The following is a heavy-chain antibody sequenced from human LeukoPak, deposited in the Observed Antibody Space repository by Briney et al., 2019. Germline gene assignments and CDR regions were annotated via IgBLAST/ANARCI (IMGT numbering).Heavy chain of an antibody. Sequence: GGSLRLSCAASGFTFSSYAMHWVRQAPGKGLEWVAVISYDGSNKYYADSVKGRFTISRDNSKNTLYLQMNSLRAEDTAVYYCAFSEYSSGWYSLYYYYYGMDVWGQGTTVTVSS. V-gene: IGHV3-30*04. CDR2: ISYDGSNK. D-gene: IGHD6-19*01. J-gene: IGHJ6*02. CDR3: AFSEYSSGWYSLYYYYYGMDV. CDR1: GFTFSSYA.